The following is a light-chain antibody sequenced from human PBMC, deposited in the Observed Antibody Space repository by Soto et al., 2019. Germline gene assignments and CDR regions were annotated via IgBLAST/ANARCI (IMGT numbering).Light chain of an antibody. CDR2: GAS. CDR1: QSVSMH. J-gene: IGKJ1*01. Sequence: TQSPAALSLSPAERAPLSCRSSQSVSMHLAWYQQKPGQAPRLLIYGASTRATGIPARFSGSGSGTEFTLTISSLQSEDFAVYYCQQYNNWPPWTFGQGAKVDVK. CDR3: QQYNNWPPWT. V-gene: IGKV3-15*01.